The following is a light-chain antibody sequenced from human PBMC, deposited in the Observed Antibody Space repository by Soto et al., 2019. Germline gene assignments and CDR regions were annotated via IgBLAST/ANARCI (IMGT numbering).Light chain of an antibody. J-gene: IGKJ1*01. CDR2: GAS. Sequence: EIVMTQSPATLSVSPWERATLSCRASQSVSNNLAWYRQKPGQAPRLLIYGASNRATGIPDRFSGSGSGTDFTLTISRLEPEDFAVYYCQQYGSSGTFGQGTKVDIK. CDR3: QQYGSSGT. V-gene: IGKV3-20*01. CDR1: QSVSNN.